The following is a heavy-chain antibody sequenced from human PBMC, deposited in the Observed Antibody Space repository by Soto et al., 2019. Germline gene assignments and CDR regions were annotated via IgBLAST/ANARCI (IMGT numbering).Heavy chain of an antibody. J-gene: IGHJ6*04. CDR1: GDSITSGGYY. CDR3: ARDYYGAGSQYYYYGMEV. D-gene: IGHD3-10*01. Sequence: SETLSLTCTVSGDSITSGGYYWSWLRQPPGKGLEWIGYIYHSGGASYNPSLRGRAVISIDTSKNQFSLRLNAVTAADTATYYCARDYYGAGSQYYYYGMEVWGKGTTV. CDR2: IYHSGGA. V-gene: IGHV4-31*03.